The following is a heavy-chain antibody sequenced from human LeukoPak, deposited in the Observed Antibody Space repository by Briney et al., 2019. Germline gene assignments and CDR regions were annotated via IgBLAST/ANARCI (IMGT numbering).Heavy chain of an antibody. CDR1: GFTFSSYA. D-gene: IGHD3-3*01. CDR3: AKPITIFGVVIDYDY. J-gene: IGHJ4*02. V-gene: IGHV3-23*01. Sequence: GGSLRLSCAASGFTFSSYAMSWVRQAPGKGLEWDSAISGSGGSTYYADSVKGRFTISRDNSKNTLYLQMNSLRAEDTAVYYCAKPITIFGVVIDYDYWGQGTLLTVSS. CDR2: ISGSGGST.